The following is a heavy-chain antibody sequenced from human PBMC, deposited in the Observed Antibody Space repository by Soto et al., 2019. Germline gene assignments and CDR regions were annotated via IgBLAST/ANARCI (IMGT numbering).Heavy chain of an antibody. J-gene: IGHJ5*02. CDR2: IISKSDAGTT. CDR1: ALTFSHAW. Sequence: GGTLRLPCAASALTFSHAWMRWFRRAPWKRLYSVGRIISKSDAGTTEYAVPVRGRFTISRDDSKNKLYLQMNTLKTEDTAVYYCTTDLWRIAVVVGSTGYFKPWGQGT. CDR3: TTDLWRIAVVVGSTGYFKP. V-gene: IGHV3-15*01. D-gene: IGHD2-15*01.